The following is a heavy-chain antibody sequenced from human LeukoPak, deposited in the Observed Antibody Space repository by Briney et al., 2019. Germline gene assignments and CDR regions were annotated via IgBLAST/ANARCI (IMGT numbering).Heavy chain of an antibody. Sequence: ASVKVSCTASGSTFTGYYMHWVRQAPGQGLEWMGWINPNSGGTNYAQKFQGRVTMTRDASISTAYMELSRLRSDDTAVYYCASDRYYGSGSFYNWFDPGGQGTLVTVSS. V-gene: IGHV1-2*02. J-gene: IGHJ5*02. CDR3: ASDRYYGSGSFYNWFDP. CDR1: GSTFTGYY. CDR2: INPNSGGT. D-gene: IGHD3-10*01.